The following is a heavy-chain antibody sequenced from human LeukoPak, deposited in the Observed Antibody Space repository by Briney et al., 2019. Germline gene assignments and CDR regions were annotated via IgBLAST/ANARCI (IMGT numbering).Heavy chain of an antibody. D-gene: IGHD4-11*01. V-gene: IGHV4-31*03. CDR1: DGSINSGRYY. CDR2: IYYSGSA. J-gene: IGHJ5*02. Sequence: SETLSLTCTVSDGSINSGRYYWSWIRQLPGKGLEWIGYIYYSGSAYYNPSLKSRVIISVDTSKNQFSLKLRSVTAADAAVYYWAEGQSNAWVPAARAFNCFGPWARESWSPSPQ. CDR3: AEGQSNAWVPAARAFNCFGP.